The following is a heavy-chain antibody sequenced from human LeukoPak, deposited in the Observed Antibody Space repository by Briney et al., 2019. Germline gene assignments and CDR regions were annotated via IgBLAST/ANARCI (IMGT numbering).Heavy chain of an antibody. CDR1: GYTFTGYY. J-gene: IGHJ6*03. D-gene: IGHD3-10*01. CDR3: ARDGDLTMVRGVIYPWGHPTDYYYYYMDV. V-gene: IGHV1-2*02. Sequence: GASVKVSCKASGYTFTGYYMHWVRQAPGQGLEWMGWINPNSGGTNYAQKFQGKVTMTRDTSISTAYMELSRLRSDDTAVYYCARDGDLTMVRGVIYPWGHPTDYYYYYMDVWGKGTTVTISS. CDR2: INPNSGGT.